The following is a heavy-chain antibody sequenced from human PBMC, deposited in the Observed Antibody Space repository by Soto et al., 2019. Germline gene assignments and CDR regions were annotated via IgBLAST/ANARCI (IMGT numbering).Heavy chain of an antibody. CDR3: ATRITVFGLLIPPFDP. J-gene: IGHJ5*02. CDR1: GGAVNGYY. D-gene: IGHD3-3*01. Sequence: LSLTCAVYGGAVNGYYWPWIRQPPGQGLEWIGEINHTGGTHYNPSLKSRVTTSVDTSKHQFSLRLCSVTAADTAIYYCATRITVFGLLIPPFDPWGQGTQVTVSS. V-gene: IGHV4-34*01. CDR2: INHTGGT.